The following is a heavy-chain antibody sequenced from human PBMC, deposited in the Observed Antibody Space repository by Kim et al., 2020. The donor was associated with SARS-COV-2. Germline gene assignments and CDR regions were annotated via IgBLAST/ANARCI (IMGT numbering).Heavy chain of an antibody. Sequence: SVKVSCKASGGTFSSYAISWVRQAPGQGLEWMGGIIPIFGTANYAQKFQGRVTITADESTSTAYMELSSLRSEDTAVYYCARVETHEDYYDSSGYYYALLYDWFDPGAREPWSPSPQ. V-gene: IGHV1-69*13. J-gene: IGHJ5*02. CDR1: GGTFSSYA. D-gene: IGHD3-22*01. CDR2: IIPIFGTA. CDR3: ARVETHEDYYDSSGYYYALLYDWFDP.